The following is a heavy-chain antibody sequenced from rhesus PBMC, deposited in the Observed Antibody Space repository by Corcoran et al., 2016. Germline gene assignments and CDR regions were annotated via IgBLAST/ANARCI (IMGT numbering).Heavy chain of an antibody. CDR3: ASRYSNYWSY. Sequence: QVQLQQWGEGLVKPSETLSLTCAVSGGSISSGYYYWSWIRQPPGKGLEWIGYITYSGSASYNPSLKSRVTISRDTSKNQFSLKLSSVTAADTAVYYCASRYSNYWSYWGQGVLVTVSS. V-gene: IGHV4-122*02. D-gene: IGHD4-23*01. CDR2: ITYSGSA. J-gene: IGHJ4*01. CDR1: GGSISSGYYY.